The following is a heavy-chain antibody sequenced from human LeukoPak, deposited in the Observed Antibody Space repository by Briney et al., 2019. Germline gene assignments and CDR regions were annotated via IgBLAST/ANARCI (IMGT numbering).Heavy chain of an antibody. J-gene: IGHJ4*02. CDR2: LMWNGRST. D-gene: IGHD3-3*01. V-gene: IGHV3-20*04. CDR3: ARARTEAYYDFWSGYYYFDY. Sequence: GGSLRLSCEASGFNFGDFALSWVRQAPGKGLEWVSGLMWNGRSTGYADSVKGRFTTFRDNAKNSLYLQMNSLRAEDTAFYYCARARTEAYYDFWSGYYYFDYWGQGALVTVSS. CDR1: GFNFGDFA.